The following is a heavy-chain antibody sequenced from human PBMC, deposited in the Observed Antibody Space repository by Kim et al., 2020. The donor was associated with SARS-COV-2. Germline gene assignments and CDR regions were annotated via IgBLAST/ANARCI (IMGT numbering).Heavy chain of an antibody. V-gene: IGHV4-39*02. D-gene: IGHD3-16*01. CDR2: IYYSGST. Sequence: SETLSLTCTVSGGSISSSSYYWGWIRQPPGKGLEWIGSIYYSGSTYYNPSRKSRVTISVDTSKNQFSLKLRSVTAADTAVYYCARDTRLGEVGLDYWGQGTLVTDSS. CDR1: GGSISSSSYY. J-gene: IGHJ4*02. CDR3: ARDTRLGEVGLDY.